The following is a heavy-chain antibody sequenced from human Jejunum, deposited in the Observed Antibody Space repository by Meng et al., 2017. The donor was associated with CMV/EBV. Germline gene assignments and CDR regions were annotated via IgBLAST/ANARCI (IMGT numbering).Heavy chain of an antibody. V-gene: IGHV3-66*03. CDR2: IYSNGGT. D-gene: IGHD3-10*01. Sequence: AASGFTVSSNYMSWVRQAPGKGLEWVSIIYSNGGTYYADSVMGRFTISRDNSKNTLFLQMNSLRPEDTAVYYCTTESYVFSSPFDSWGQGTLVTVSS. CDR3: TTESYVFSSPFDS. CDR1: GFTVSSNY. J-gene: IGHJ4*02.